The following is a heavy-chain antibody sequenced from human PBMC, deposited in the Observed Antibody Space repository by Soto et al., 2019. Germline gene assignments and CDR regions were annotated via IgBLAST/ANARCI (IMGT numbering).Heavy chain of an antibody. CDR2: ISAYNGNT. CDR3: ARDGGFGVVIRHFDY. D-gene: IGHD3-3*01. Sequence: SVEVSCKACGLSFASYCSSWVRQSTGQGLEWMGWISAYNGNTNYAQKLQGRDTMTTDTSTSTAYMELRSLRSDDTAVYYCARDGGFGVVIRHFDYWGQGTLVTVSS. J-gene: IGHJ4*02. V-gene: IGHV1-18*01. CDR1: GLSFASYC.